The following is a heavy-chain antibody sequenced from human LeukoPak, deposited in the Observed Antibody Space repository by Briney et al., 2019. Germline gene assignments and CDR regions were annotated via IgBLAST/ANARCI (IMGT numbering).Heavy chain of an antibody. D-gene: IGHD1-26*01. V-gene: IGHV4-34*01. CDR2: INYSGST. J-gene: IGHJ4*02. CDR1: GGSFSGYH. Sequence: SETLSLTCTVYGGSFSGYHWSWIRQPPGKGLEWIGEINYSGSTNYNPSLKSRVTISIDTSKNQFSLKLSSVTAADTAVYYCATMPWLVGAPIGQDYGGQGTLVTVSS. CDR3: ATMPWLVGAPIGQDY.